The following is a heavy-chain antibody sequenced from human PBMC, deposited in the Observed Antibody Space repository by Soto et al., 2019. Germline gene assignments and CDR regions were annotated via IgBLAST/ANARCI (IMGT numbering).Heavy chain of an antibody. V-gene: IGHV4-30-4*01. CDR2: IYYSGTT. CDR1: GGSISSGDYY. CDR3: ARALIQLWPHYYYGMDV. D-gene: IGHD5-18*01. Sequence: SETLSLTCTVSGGSISSGDYYWSWIRQPPGKGLEWIGYIYYSGTTYYNPSLKSRVTISVDTSKNQFSLKVSSVTAADTAVYYCARALIQLWPHYYYGMDVWGQGTTVTVSS. J-gene: IGHJ6*02.